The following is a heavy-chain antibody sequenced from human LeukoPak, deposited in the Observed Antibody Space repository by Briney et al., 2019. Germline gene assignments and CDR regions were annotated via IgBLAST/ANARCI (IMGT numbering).Heavy chain of an antibody. J-gene: IGHJ5*02. CDR1: GFTFSSYW. CDR2: IKQDGSEK. D-gene: IGHD4-17*01. Sequence: GGSLRLSCAASGFTFSSYWMTWVRQAPGKGLEWVANIKQDGSEKYYVDSVKGRFTISRDNAKNSLYLQMNSLRVEDTAVYYCARYHYGDHPFDPWGQGTLVTVSS. CDR3: ARYHYGDHPFDP. V-gene: IGHV3-7*01.